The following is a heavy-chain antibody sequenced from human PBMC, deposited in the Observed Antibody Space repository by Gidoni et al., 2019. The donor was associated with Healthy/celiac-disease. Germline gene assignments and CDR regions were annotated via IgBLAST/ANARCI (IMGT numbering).Heavy chain of an antibody. D-gene: IGHD3-22*01. CDR2: IYYSGST. V-gene: IGHV4-39*01. J-gene: IGHJ4*02. Sequence: QLQLQESGPGLVKPSETLSLTCTVSGGSISSSSYYWGWIRQPPGKGLEWIGSIYYSGSTYYNPSLKSRVTISVDTSKNQFSLKLSSVTAADTAVYYCARQGRHKVVSTGFDYWGQGTLVTVSS. CDR3: ARQGRHKVVSTGFDY. CDR1: GGSISSSSYY.